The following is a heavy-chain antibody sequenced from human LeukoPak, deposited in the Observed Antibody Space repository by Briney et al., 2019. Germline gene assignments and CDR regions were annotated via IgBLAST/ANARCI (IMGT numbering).Heavy chain of an antibody. D-gene: IGHD2-21*01. CDR2: IYYSGST. J-gene: IGHJ4*02. CDR3: ARRGDRWTYYFDY. CDR1: GGSISSYY. V-gene: IGHV4-59*08. Sequence: SETPSLTCTVSGGSISSYYWSWIRQPPGKGLEWIGYIYYSGSTNYNPSLKSRVTISVDTSKNQFSLKLSSVTAADTAVYYCARRGDRWTYYFDYWGQGTLVTVSS.